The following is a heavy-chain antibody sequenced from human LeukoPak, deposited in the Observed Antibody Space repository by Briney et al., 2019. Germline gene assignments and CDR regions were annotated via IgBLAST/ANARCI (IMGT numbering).Heavy chain of an antibody. CDR3: ARGADNGYEYHDYFDP. CDR1: GYTFTAYY. Sequence: ASVKVSCKTSGYTFTAYYIHWVRQAPGQGLEWMGWIKPSSGDTKYAQNFQGRVTMTRDTSISTAYMELSRLTSDNTAVYFCARGADNGYEYHDYFDPWGQGTLVTVSS. J-gene: IGHJ5*02. D-gene: IGHD5-12*01. V-gene: IGHV1-2*02. CDR2: IKPSSGDT.